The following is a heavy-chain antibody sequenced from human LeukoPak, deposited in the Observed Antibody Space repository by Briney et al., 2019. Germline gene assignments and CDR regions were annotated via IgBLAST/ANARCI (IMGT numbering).Heavy chain of an antibody. CDR3: ARPGLDPITVTGDDAFDI. J-gene: IGHJ3*02. Sequence: ASVKVSCKASGYTFTSYDINWVRQATGQGLEWMGRMNPNSGNTGYAQKFQGRVTMTRNTSISTAYMELSSLRSEDTAVYYCARPGLDPITVTGDDAFDIWGQGTMVTVSS. D-gene: IGHD4-17*01. V-gene: IGHV1-8*01. CDR2: MNPNSGNT. CDR1: GYTFTSYD.